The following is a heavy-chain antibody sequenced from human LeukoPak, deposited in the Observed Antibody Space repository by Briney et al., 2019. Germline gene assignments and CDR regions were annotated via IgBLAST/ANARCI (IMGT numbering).Heavy chain of an antibody. CDR3: ARHSGYDRD. D-gene: IGHD5-12*01. J-gene: IGHJ4*02. Sequence: SETLSLTCTVSRGSISSYYWSWIRQPPGKGLEWIGYIYYSGSTYYNPSLKSRVTISVDTSKNQFSLRLTSVTAADTAIYYCARHSGYDRDWGQGTLVTVSS. V-gene: IGHV4-59*08. CDR1: RGSISSYY. CDR2: IYYSGST.